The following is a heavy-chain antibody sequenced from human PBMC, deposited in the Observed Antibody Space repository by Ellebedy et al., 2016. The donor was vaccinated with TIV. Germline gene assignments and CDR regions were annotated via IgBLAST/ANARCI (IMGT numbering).Heavy chain of an antibody. CDR1: GDSISSWY. CDR3: ARVGYCSHGSCFDHPWYFDL. V-gene: IGHV4-59*01. CDR2: IYNSGTT. D-gene: IGHD2-15*01. J-gene: IGHJ2*01. Sequence: SETLSLTCTVSGDSISSWYWTWIRQPPGKGPEWIGCIYNSGTTNYNPSLKSRVTISVDTSKNQFSLKLSSVTAADTAVYYCARVGYCSHGSCFDHPWYFDLWGRGNPVIVSA.